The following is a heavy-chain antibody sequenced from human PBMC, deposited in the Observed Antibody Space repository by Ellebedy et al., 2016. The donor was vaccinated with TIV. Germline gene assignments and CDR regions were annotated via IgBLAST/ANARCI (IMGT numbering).Heavy chain of an antibody. V-gene: IGHV4-4*07. CDR2: IYTSGST. Sequence: MPSETLSLTCTVSGGSISSYYWSWIRQPAGKGLEWIGRIYTSGSTNYNPSLKSRVTISVDTSKNQFSLKLSSVTAADTAVYYCARVPSSGWYSHFDYWGQGTLVTVSS. D-gene: IGHD6-19*01. CDR1: GGSISSYY. CDR3: ARVPSSGWYSHFDY. J-gene: IGHJ4*02.